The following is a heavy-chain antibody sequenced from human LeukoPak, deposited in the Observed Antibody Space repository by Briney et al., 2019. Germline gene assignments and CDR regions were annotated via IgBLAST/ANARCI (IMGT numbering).Heavy chain of an antibody. CDR2: INVGDGNT. Sequence: ASVKVSCKASGYTFTSYILHWVRQAPGQRLEWMGWINVGDGNTKSSQKFQGRVTFTRDTSATTAYMELSSLRSEDTAVYYCAREGRYGDYGDYWGQGTLVTVSS. CDR1: GYTFTSYI. V-gene: IGHV1-3*01. J-gene: IGHJ4*02. D-gene: IGHD4-17*01. CDR3: AREGRYGDYGDY.